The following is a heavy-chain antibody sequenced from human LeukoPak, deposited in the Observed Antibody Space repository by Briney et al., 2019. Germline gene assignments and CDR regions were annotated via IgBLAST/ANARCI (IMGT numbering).Heavy chain of an antibody. CDR1: GGSFSGYY. J-gene: IGHJ5*02. V-gene: IGHV4-34*01. CDR2: IYYSGST. CDR3: ARGYQLGSYLWFDP. Sequence: SETLSLTCAVYGGSFSGYYWSWIRQPPGKGLEWIGDIYYSGSTNYNPSLKSRVTISVDTSKDQFSLMLSSVTAADTAVYYCARGYQLGSYLWFDPWGQGTLVTVSS. D-gene: IGHD2-2*01.